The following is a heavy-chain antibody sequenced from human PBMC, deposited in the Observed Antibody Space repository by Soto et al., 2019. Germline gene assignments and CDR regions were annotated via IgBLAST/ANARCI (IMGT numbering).Heavy chain of an antibody. CDR2: ISYDGSNK. D-gene: IGHD6-13*01. V-gene: IGHV3-30-3*01. Sequence: QVQLVESGGGVVQPGRSLRLSCAASGFTFSSYAMHWVRQAPGKGLEWVAVISYDGSNKYYADSVKGRFTISRDNSKNPLYLQRNSLRAEDTAVYYCARDDTAAAVDYYYYGMDVWGQGTTVTGSS. J-gene: IGHJ6*02. CDR3: ARDDTAAAVDYYYYGMDV. CDR1: GFTFSSYA.